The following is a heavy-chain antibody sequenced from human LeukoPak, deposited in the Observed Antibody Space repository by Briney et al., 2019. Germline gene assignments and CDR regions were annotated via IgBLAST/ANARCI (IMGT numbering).Heavy chain of an antibody. CDR2: ISYDGSNK. J-gene: IGHJ4*02. CDR1: GFIFSNYA. Sequence: GGSLRLSCAASGFIFSNYAMHWVRQAPGKGLEWVAVISYDGSNKFYADSVKGRFTISRDNSKNTLFLQMNSLRAEDTAVYYCARVTFGDGYFDYWGQGTLVTVSS. D-gene: IGHD3-16*01. CDR3: ARVTFGDGYFDY. V-gene: IGHV3-30-3*01.